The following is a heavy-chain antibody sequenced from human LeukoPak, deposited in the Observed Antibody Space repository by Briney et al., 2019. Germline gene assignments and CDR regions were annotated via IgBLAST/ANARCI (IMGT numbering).Heavy chain of an antibody. CDR2: ISRTSRTI. CDR1: GFPLSTYN. Sequence: GGSLRLSCAASGFPLSTYNMNWVRQAPGKGLEWVSYISRTSRTIYYADSVKGRFTISRDNTKSSLDLQMNSLRAEDTAVYYCAVDRRQGPTVTTFSPFDYWGQGTLVTVSS. J-gene: IGHJ4*02. V-gene: IGHV3-48*04. D-gene: IGHD4-17*01. CDR3: AVDRRQGPTVTTFSPFDY.